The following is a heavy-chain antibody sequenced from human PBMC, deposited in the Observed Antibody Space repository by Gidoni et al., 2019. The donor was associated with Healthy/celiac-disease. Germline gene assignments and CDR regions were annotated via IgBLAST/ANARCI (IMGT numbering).Heavy chain of an antibody. CDR3: ARYYYGSGSYYNVVGSYYYYYGMDV. J-gene: IGHJ6*02. CDR1: GYTLTELS. V-gene: IGHV1-24*01. D-gene: IGHD3-10*01. CDR2: FDPEDGET. Sequence: QVQLVQSGAEVKKPGASVKVSCKVSGYTLTELSMHWVRQAPGKGLEWMGGFDPEDGETIYAQKFQGRVTMTEDTSTDTAYMELSSLRSEDTAVYYCARYYYGSGSYYNVVGSYYYYYGMDVWGQGTTVTVSS.